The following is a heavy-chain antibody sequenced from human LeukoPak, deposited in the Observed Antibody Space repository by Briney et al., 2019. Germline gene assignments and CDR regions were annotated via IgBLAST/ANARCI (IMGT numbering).Heavy chain of an antibody. CDR2: FDPEDGET. V-gene: IGHV1-24*01. Sequence: ASVNVSCKVSGYTLTELSMHWVRQAPGKGLEWMGGFDPEDGETIYAQKFQGRVTMTEDTSTDTAYMELSSLRSEDTAVYYCATMETSDYDILTGQRIGAFDIWGQGTMVTVSS. CDR1: GYTLTELS. D-gene: IGHD3-9*01. J-gene: IGHJ3*02. CDR3: ATMETSDYDILTGQRIGAFDI.